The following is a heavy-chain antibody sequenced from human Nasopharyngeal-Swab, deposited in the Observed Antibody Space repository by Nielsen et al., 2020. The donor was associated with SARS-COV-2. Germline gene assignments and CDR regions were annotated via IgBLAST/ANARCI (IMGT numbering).Heavy chain of an antibody. J-gene: IGHJ5*02. Sequence: WIRQPPGKGLEWVAVIWYDGSNKYYADSVKGRFTISRDNSKNTLYLQMNSLRAEDTAVYYCARDLSLRYFDWSPGGLWFDPWGQGTLATVSS. CDR2: IWYDGSNK. CDR3: ARDLSLRYFDWSPGGLWFDP. D-gene: IGHD3-9*01. V-gene: IGHV3-33*01.